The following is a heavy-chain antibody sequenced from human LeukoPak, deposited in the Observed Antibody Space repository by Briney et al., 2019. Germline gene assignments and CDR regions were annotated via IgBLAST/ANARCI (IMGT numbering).Heavy chain of an antibody. V-gene: IGHV3-53*01. J-gene: IGHJ3*02. CDR3: ASCSGSGPDAFDI. CDR1: GFTVSSNY. Sequence: GGSLRLSCAASGFTVSSNYMSWVRQAPGKGLEWVSVIYSGGTTYYADSVKGRFTISRDNSKNTLYLQMNSLRAEDTAVYYCASCSGSGPDAFDIWGQGTMVTVSS. CDR2: IYSGGTT. D-gene: IGHD3-10*02.